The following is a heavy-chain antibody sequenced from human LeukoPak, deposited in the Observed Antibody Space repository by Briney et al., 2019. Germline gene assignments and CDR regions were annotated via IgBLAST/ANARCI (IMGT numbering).Heavy chain of an antibody. CDR1: GGSFSGYY. Sequence: PSETLSLTCAVYGGSFSGYYWSWIRQPPGKGLEWIGEINHSGSTNYNPSLKSRVTISVDTSNNQFSLKLSSVTAADTAVYYCAKKYSSSWSGLNWFDPWGQGTLVTVSS. D-gene: IGHD6-13*01. CDR3: AKKYSSSWSGLNWFDP. V-gene: IGHV4-34*01. J-gene: IGHJ5*02. CDR2: INHSGST.